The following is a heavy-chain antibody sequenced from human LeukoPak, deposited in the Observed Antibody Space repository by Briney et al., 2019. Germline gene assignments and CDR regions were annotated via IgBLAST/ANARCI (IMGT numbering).Heavy chain of an antibody. V-gene: IGHV3-7*01. Sequence: GGSLRLSCAASGFNFRGYWMSWLRQLPGKGLEWVAAIRPDGGDKPYVDSVKGRFTISRDNAKNSLFLQMSSLRVEDTAIYYCARSLNSEGGDWGQGTLVTVSS. CDR1: GFNFRGYW. CDR2: IRPDGGDK. D-gene: IGHD4-23*01. CDR3: ARSLNSEGGD. J-gene: IGHJ4*02.